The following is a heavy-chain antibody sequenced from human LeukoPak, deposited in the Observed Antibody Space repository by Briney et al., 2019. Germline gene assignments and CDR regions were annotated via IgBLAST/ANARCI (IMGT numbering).Heavy chain of an antibody. D-gene: IGHD3-10*01. V-gene: IGHV3-33*01. CDR1: GFTFSSYG. Sequence: GRSLRLSCAASGFTFSSYGMHWVRQAPGKWLEWVAVIRYDGSKKCYADSVKGRFTVSRDDSKNTVYLQMDSLRAEDTAMYYCARDLSYGSVDFRGQGTLVTVSS. CDR2: IRYDGSKK. CDR3: ARDLSYGSVDF. J-gene: IGHJ4*02.